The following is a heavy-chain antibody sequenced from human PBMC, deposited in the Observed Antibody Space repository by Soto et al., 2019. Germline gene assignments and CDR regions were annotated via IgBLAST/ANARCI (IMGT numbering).Heavy chain of an antibody. CDR1: GGSISSGGYS. Sequence: PSETLSLTCGVSGGSISSGGYSWSWIRQPPGKGLEWIGYIYHSGSTYYNPSLKSRVTISVDRSKNQFSLKLSSVTAADTAVYYCARTRLMVYARSPGPYFDYWGLGTLVTVSS. D-gene: IGHD2-8*01. CDR3: ARTRLMVYARSPGPYFDY. J-gene: IGHJ4*02. V-gene: IGHV4-30-2*01. CDR2: IYHSGST.